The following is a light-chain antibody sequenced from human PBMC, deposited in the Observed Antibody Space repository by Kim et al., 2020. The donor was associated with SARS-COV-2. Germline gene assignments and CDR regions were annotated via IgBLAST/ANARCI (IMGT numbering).Light chain of an antibody. V-gene: IGLV2-8*01. J-gene: IGLJ2*01. CDR1: SSDVGGYNY. CDR2: EVS. Sequence: PGQSVTISCTGTSSDVGGYNYVSWYQQHPGKAPKLIIYEVSKRPSGVPDRFSGSKSGNTASLTVSGLQAEDEADYYCNSYAGSNRVFGGGTKLTVL. CDR3: NSYAGSNRV.